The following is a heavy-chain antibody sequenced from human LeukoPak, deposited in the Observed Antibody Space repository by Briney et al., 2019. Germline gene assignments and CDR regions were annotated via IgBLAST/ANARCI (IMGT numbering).Heavy chain of an antibody. Sequence: ASVKVSCKASGYTFTSYYMHWVRQAPGQGLEWMGIINPSGGSTSYAQKFQGRVTMTRDTSTSTVYMELSSLRSEDTAVYYCARDEVGSSSWYPVALDYWGQGTLVTVSS. V-gene: IGHV1-46*01. CDR1: GYTFTSYY. CDR3: ARDEVGSSSWYPVALDY. CDR2: INPSGGST. J-gene: IGHJ4*02. D-gene: IGHD6-13*01.